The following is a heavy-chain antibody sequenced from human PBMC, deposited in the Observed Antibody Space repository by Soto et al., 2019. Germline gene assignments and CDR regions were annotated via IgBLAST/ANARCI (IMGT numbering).Heavy chain of an antibody. J-gene: IGHJ6*02. V-gene: IGHV3-30*03. D-gene: IGHD3-3*01. CDR1: GFIFSSYG. Sequence: GGSLRLSCAASGFIFSSYGMHWVRQAPGKGLEWVASISYDGSNTGYTDSVKGRFTISRDNSENTLYLQMNSLRDEDTAVYYCALPLGGTYDFWSGYRRGGFHYYAMDVWGQGTTVTVSS. CDR2: ISYDGSNT. CDR3: ALPLGGTYDFWSGYRRGGFHYYAMDV.